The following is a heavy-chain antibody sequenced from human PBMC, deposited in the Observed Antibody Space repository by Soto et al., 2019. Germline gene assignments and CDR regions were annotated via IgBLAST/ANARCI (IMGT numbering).Heavy chain of an antibody. Sequence: GGSLRLSCAASGLTFSSYAMSWVRQAPGKGLEWVSAISGSGGSTYYADSVKGRFTISRDNSKNTLYLQMNSLRAEDTAVYYCAKDLEYSGYAADAFDIWGQGTMVTVSS. D-gene: IGHD5-12*01. V-gene: IGHV3-23*01. CDR3: AKDLEYSGYAADAFDI. CDR2: ISGSGGST. CDR1: GLTFSSYA. J-gene: IGHJ3*02.